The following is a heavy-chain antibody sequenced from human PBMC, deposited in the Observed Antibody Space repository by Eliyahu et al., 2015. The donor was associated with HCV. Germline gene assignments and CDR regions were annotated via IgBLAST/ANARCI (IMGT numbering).Heavy chain of an antibody. J-gene: IGHJ4*02. Sequence: GLEWIGEINHSGSTNYNPSLKSRVTISVDTSKNQFSLKLSSVTAADTAVYYCATRSKFYSNFFDYWGQGTLVTVSS. D-gene: IGHD4-11*01. CDR2: INHSGST. CDR3: ATRSKFYSNFFDY. V-gene: IGHV4-34*01.